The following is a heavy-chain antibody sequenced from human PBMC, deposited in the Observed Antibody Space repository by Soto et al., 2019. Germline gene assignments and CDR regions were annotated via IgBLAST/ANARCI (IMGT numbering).Heavy chain of an antibody. J-gene: IGHJ4*02. Sequence: PGESLKISCKGSGYSFTSYWIGWVRQMPGKSLEWMRIIYPGDSDTRYSPSFQGQVTISADKSISTAYLQLSSLKASDTAMYYCARQLGKIRYFDWLVDPAAPPLDYWGQGTLVTV. CDR2: IYPGDSDT. CDR3: ARQLGKIRYFDWLVDPAAPPLDY. CDR1: GYSFTSYW. V-gene: IGHV5-51*01. D-gene: IGHD3-9*01.